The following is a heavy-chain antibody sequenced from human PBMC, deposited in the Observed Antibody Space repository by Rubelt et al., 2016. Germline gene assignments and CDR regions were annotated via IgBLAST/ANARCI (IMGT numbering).Heavy chain of an antibody. CDR2: IIPLFGKP. CDR3: ARDRHVGEGYSNVFDI. V-gene: IGHV1-69*01. CDR1: GVSFGTSA. D-gene: IGHD3-22*01. J-gene: IGHJ3*02. Sequence: QVQLVQSGAEVKKPGSSVKVSCKASGVSFGTSAVTWVRQAPGRGLEWMGGIIPLFGKPTYAQKFQGRVTIIADESTSTTYMELIRLRPEDTAVYFCARDRHVGEGYSNVFDIWGQGTIVTVSS.